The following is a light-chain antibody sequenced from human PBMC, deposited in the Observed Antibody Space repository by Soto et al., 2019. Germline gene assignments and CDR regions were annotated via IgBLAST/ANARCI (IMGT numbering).Light chain of an antibody. Sequence: QSVLTQPASVSGSPGQSITISCTGTSSDVGGYNYVSWYQQHPGEAPKLMIYDVSNRPSGVSNRFSGSKSGNTASLTISGLQAEDEADYYCSSYTTSGSLVFGGGTKVTVL. V-gene: IGLV2-14*01. J-gene: IGLJ2*01. CDR2: DVS. CDR3: SSYTTSGSLV. CDR1: SSDVGGYNY.